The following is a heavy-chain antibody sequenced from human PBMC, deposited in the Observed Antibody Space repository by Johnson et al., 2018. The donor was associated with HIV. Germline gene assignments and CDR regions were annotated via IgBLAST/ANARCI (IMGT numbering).Heavy chain of an antibody. CDR2: ISSSGSTI. CDR1: GFTFSDYY. CDR3: AKDAEYFIGRNAFDI. Sequence: VQLVESGGALVKPGGSLRLSCAASGFTFSDYYMTWVRQAPGKGLEWISYISSSGSTIYYADSVKGRFTISRDNAKNSLYLQMNSLRAEDTVLYYCAKDAEYFIGRNAFDIWGQGTMVTVSS. D-gene: IGHD2/OR15-2a*01. V-gene: IGHV3-11*01. J-gene: IGHJ3*02.